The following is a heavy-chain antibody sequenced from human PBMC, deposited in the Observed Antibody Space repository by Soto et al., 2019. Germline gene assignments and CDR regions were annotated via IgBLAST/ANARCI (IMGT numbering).Heavy chain of an antibody. CDR2: INAGNGNT. Sequence: ASVKVSYKASGYTFTSYAMHWVRQAPGQRLEWMGWINAGNGNTKYSQKFQGRVTITRDTSASTAYMELSSLRSEDTAVYYCARDGITMVRGLYGMDVWGQGTTVTVSS. CDR1: GYTFTSYA. V-gene: IGHV1-3*01. J-gene: IGHJ6*02. D-gene: IGHD3-10*01. CDR3: ARDGITMVRGLYGMDV.